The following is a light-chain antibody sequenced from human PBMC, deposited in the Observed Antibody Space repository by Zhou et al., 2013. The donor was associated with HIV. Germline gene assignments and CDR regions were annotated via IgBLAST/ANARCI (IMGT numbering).Light chain of an antibody. J-gene: IGKJ3*01. V-gene: IGKV1D-16*01. Sequence: DIQMTQSPSSLSASVGDRVTITCRASQDITKWLAWYQQKSDKAPKSLIYAASSLQSGVPSRFSGSGSGTDFTLTISSLEPEDIATYYCQQYDNLPLFTFGPGTTVDLK. CDR1: QDITKW. CDR2: AAS. CDR3: QQYDNLPLFT.